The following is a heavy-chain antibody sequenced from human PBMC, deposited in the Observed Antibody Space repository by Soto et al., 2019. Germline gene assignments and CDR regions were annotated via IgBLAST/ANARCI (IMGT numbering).Heavy chain of an antibody. CDR3: ARGAGERHGPNNWNYFDR. Sequence: SETLSLPCTFSGDSLSGVGYSCTFIRQPPGKGLEWIGYIYRSGSAYYNPSLKSRVTISMDKSKNQFSLMLTSVTAADTAVYYCARGAGERHGPNNWNYFDRWGQGALVTVSS. J-gene: IGHJ4*02. CDR2: IYRSGSA. CDR1: GDSLSGVGYS. D-gene: IGHD1-20*01. V-gene: IGHV4-30-2*01.